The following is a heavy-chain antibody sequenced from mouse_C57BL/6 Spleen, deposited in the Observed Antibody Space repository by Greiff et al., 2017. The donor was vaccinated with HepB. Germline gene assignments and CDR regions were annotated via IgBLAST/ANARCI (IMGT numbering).Heavy chain of an antibody. V-gene: IGHV1-22*01. Sequence: VQLQQSGPELVKPGASVKMSCKASGYTFTDYNMHWVKQSHGKSLEWIGYINPNNGGTSYNQKFKGKATLTVNKSSSTAYMELRSLTSEDSAVYYCARGYDGSPYYAMDYWGQGTSVTVSS. CDR2: INPNNGGT. CDR3: ARGYDGSPYYAMDY. CDR1: GYTFTDYN. J-gene: IGHJ4*01. D-gene: IGHD2-3*01.